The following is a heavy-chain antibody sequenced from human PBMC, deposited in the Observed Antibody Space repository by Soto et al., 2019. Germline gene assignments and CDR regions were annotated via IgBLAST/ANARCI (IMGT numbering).Heavy chain of an antibody. Sequence: GGALRLSCAATGFTFSTYWVHWVRQAPGKGLVWVSRINSDGSTTNYADSVKGRFTISRDNAKNTLYLQMNSLRAEDTAVYYCARGGGNSEWYSSLDTWGQGTMGTGS. D-gene: IGHD6-19*01. CDR3: ARGGGNSEWYSSLDT. CDR1: GFTFSTYW. V-gene: IGHV3-74*01. J-gene: IGHJ3*02. CDR2: INSDGSTT.